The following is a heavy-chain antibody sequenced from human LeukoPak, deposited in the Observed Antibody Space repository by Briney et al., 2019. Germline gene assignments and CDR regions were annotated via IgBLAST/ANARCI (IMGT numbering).Heavy chain of an antibody. CDR1: GFTFSSYW. J-gene: IGHJ5*02. V-gene: IGHV3-74*01. Sequence: GGSLRLSCAASGFTFSSYWMHWVRQAPGKGLVWVSRINSDGSSTIYADSVKGRFTISRDNAKNTLYLQMNSLRAEDAAVYYCARGVGYCSSTSCYWWFDPWGQGTLVTVSS. CDR2: INSDGSST. D-gene: IGHD2-2*01. CDR3: ARGVGYCSSTSCYWWFDP.